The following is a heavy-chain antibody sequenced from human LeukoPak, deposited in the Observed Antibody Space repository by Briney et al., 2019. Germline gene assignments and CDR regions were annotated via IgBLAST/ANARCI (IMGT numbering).Heavy chain of an antibody. CDR1: GFTLSNYA. D-gene: IGHD1-1*01. CDR3: ATDDKKTISEYNWFDP. J-gene: IGHJ5*02. Sequence: GGSLRLSCVASGFTLSNYAMSWVRQAPGKGLEWVSGISGSGATRYYADSVKGRFTISRDNPKNTLYLRMNSLRAEDTAVYYCATDDKKTISEYNWFDPWGQGTLVTVSS. CDR2: ISGSGATR. V-gene: IGHV3-23*01.